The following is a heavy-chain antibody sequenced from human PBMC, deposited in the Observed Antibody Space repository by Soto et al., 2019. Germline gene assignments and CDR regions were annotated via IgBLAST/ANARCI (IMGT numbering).Heavy chain of an antibody. Sequence: SETLSLTCAVYGGSFSGYYWSWIRQPPGKGLEWIGEINHSGSTNYNPSLKSRVTISVDTSKNQFSLKLSSVTAADTAVYYCAGGRPRLHYYGSGSSLYYFDYWGQGTLVTVSS. CDR1: GGSFSGYY. V-gene: IGHV4-34*01. CDR3: AGGRPRLHYYGSGSSLYYFDY. CDR2: INHSGST. J-gene: IGHJ4*02. D-gene: IGHD3-10*01.